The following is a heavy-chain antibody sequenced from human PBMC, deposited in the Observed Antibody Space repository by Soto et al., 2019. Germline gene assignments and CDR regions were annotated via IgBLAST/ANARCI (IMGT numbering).Heavy chain of an antibody. D-gene: IGHD6-19*01. CDR1: GFPFGENA. CDR3: AKEDTSSGSLDY. Sequence: GGSLRLSCAASGFPFGENAMSWVRQAPGKGLEWVSGISDSGATTYYADSVRGRFTISRDNSKDTLYLQMKSLRAEDSASYYCAKEDTSSGSLDYWGQGALVTVSS. CDR2: ISDSGATT. J-gene: IGHJ4*02. V-gene: IGHV3-23*01.